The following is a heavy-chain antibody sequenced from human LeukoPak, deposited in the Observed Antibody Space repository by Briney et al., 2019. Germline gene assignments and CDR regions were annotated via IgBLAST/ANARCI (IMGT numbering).Heavy chain of an antibody. Sequence: GASVKVSCKASGYTFINYAISWLRQAPGQGLEWMGWISAFNGNTNYAHKFQDRITMTTDTSTRTAYMELRSLRSDDTAVYYCAKNYWNYDFWSGDRYFDLWGRGTLVTVSS. CDR1: GYTFINYA. J-gene: IGHJ2*01. V-gene: IGHV1-18*01. CDR2: ISAFNGNT. CDR3: AKNYWNYDFWSGDRYFDL. D-gene: IGHD3-3*01.